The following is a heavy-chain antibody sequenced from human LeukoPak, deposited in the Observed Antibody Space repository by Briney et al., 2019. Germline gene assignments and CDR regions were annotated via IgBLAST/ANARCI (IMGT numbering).Heavy chain of an antibody. V-gene: IGHV3-15*01. J-gene: IGHJ6*03. CDR1: GFTFSNAW. D-gene: IGHD3-10*01. Sequence: PGGSLRLSCAASGFTFSNAWMSWARQAPGKGLEWVGRIKSKTDGGTTDYAAPVKGRFTISRDDSKNTLYLQMNSLKTEDTAVYYCTTLLMVRGVRGYYYMDVWGKGTTVTVSS. CDR2: IKSKTDGGTT. CDR3: TTLLMVRGVRGYYYMDV.